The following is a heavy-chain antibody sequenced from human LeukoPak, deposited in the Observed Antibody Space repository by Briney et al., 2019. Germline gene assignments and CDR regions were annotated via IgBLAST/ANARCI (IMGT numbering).Heavy chain of an antibody. CDR1: GFTFSSYW. Sequence: PGGSLRLSCAASGFTFSSYWMSWVRQGPGKGLVWVSRMNSDGSSTSYADSVKGRFTISRDNAKNTLYLQMNSLRAEDTAVYYCARELMGATAPRDAFDIWGQGTMVTVSS. CDR2: MNSDGSST. CDR3: ARELMGATAPRDAFDI. J-gene: IGHJ3*02. D-gene: IGHD1-26*01. V-gene: IGHV3-74*01.